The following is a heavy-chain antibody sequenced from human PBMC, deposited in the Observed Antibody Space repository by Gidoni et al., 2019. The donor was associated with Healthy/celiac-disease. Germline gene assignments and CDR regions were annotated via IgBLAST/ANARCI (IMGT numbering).Heavy chain of an antibody. V-gene: IGHV3-15*01. CDR2: IKSKTDGGTT. Sequence: LEWVGCIKSKTDGGTTDYAAPVKGRFTISRDDSKNTLYLQMNSLKTEDTAVYYCTTDRYDSSGYLYWGQGTLVTVSS. CDR3: TTDRYDSSGYLY. J-gene: IGHJ4*02. D-gene: IGHD3-22*01.